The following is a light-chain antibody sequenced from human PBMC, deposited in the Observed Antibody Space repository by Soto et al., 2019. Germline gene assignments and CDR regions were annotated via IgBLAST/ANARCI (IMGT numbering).Light chain of an antibody. Sequence: EIVLTQSPGTLSLSPGERATLSCRASQSVANNYLAWYQQKPGQAPRFLIYDASSRATGIPDRFSGSGSGTDFTLTISRLEPEDFAVYYCEQYGTTPLTFGGGTKEEIK. CDR3: EQYGTTPLT. V-gene: IGKV3-20*01. J-gene: IGKJ4*01. CDR2: DAS. CDR1: QSVANNY.